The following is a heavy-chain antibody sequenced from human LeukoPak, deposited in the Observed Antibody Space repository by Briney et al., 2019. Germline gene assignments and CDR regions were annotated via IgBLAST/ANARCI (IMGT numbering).Heavy chain of an antibody. CDR2: CDPEDGET. J-gene: IGHJ4*02. Sequence: GASVKVSFKVSVYTLTELSMHWVRQAPGKGLGWVGVCDPEDGETIYAQKSHDRVTMTEETSTDTAYMELSSLRSEDTAADYCATSRVYDCSSTSCYDGYWGQGTLVTVSS. CDR3: ATSRVYDCSSTSCYDGY. V-gene: IGHV1-24*01. CDR1: VYTLTELS. D-gene: IGHD2-2*01.